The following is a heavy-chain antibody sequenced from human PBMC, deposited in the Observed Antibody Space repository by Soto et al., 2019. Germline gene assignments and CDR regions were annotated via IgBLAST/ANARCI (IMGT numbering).Heavy chain of an antibody. J-gene: IGHJ4*02. D-gene: IGHD3-16*01. CDR2: MNPNSGNT. V-gene: IGHV1-8*01. CDR1: GYTFTSYD. CDR3: ARGRSMITFGGVPGGY. Sequence: QVQLVQSGAEVKKPGSSVKVSCKASGYTFTSYDINWVRPATGQGLEWMGWMNPNSGNTGYAQKFQGRVTMTRHTSISTAYMELSSLRSEDTAVYYCARGRSMITFGGVPGGYWGQGTLVTVSS.